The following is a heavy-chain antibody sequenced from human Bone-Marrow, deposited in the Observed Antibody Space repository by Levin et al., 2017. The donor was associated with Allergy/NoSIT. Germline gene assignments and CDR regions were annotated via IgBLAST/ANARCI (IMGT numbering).Heavy chain of an antibody. J-gene: IGHJ6*02. Sequence: ASVKVSCKASGYTFTDYGVTWVRQAPGQGLEWMGWISAYNGNPNYAQNLQDRVTMSTDRSTSTALMELRSLRFDDTAVYYCARDWTVTSPSNYHYGLDVWGQGTTVTVSS. CDR3: ARDWTVTSPSNYHYGLDV. CDR2: ISAYNGNP. V-gene: IGHV1-18*01. D-gene: IGHD4-17*01. CDR1: GYTFTDYG.